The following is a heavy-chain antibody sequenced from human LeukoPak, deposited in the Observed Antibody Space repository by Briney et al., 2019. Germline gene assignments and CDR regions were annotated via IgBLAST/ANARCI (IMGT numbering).Heavy chain of an antibody. CDR1: GGSISSYY. CDR2: IYYSGST. D-gene: IGHD2-2*01. V-gene: IGHV4-59*01. CDR3: ARDAGSVTAGPTFFDY. Sequence: SETLSLTCTVSGGSISSYYWSWIRQPPGKGLERIGYIYYSGSTNYNPSLKSRVTISVDTSKNQFSLKLSSVTAADTAVYYCARDAGSVTAGPTFFDYWGQGTLVTVSS. J-gene: IGHJ4*02.